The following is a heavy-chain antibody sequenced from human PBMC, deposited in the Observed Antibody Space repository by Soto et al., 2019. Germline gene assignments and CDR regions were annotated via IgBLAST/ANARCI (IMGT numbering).Heavy chain of an antibody. Sequence: SETLSLGCGGSAGSISASNWCIWSRQFPGRGREWIGEIFHTGSVNYNPSLKSRVTLSLDKDKNTLSLKLNSVTAQDTGVDFGERVQICNVVKWAKWFDPWGQVPLVTVS. J-gene: IGHJ5*02. CDR2: IFHTGSV. CDR1: AGSISASNW. D-gene: IGHD2-8*01. V-gene: IGHV4-4*02. CDR3: ERVQICNVVKWAKWFDP.